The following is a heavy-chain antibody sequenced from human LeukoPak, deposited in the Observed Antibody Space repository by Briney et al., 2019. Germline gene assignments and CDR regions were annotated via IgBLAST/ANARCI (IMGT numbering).Heavy chain of an antibody. Sequence: GGTLRLSCAASGFTFSSYGMSWVRQAPGKGLEWVSAISGRGDNTYYADSVRGRFTISRDNSKNTLYLQMNSLRAEDTAVYYCARHLLWFGELSGGFDYWGQGTLVTVSS. CDR2: ISGRGDNT. CDR3: ARHLLWFGELSGGFDY. J-gene: IGHJ4*02. D-gene: IGHD3-10*01. CDR1: GFTFSSYG. V-gene: IGHV3-23*01.